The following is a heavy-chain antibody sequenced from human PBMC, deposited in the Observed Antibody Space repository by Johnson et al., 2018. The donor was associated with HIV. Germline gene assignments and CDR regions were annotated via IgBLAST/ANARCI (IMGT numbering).Heavy chain of an antibody. CDR2: INWSGGNT. D-gene: IGHD3-3*01. CDR3: ARVTIFGVTKVDALDM. V-gene: IGHV3-20*04. Sequence: VQLVESGGGVVRPGGSLRLSCAASGFTLDDYGMSWVRQAPGKGLEWVSGINWSGGNTDYADSVKGRFTISRDNAKNSLNLQMNSLRGEDTALYYCARVTIFGVTKVDALDMWGQGTMVTVSS. J-gene: IGHJ3*02. CDR1: GFTLDDYG.